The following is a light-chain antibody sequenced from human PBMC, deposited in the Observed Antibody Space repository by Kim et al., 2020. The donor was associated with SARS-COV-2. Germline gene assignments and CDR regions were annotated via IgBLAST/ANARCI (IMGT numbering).Light chain of an antibody. CDR2: DGS. J-gene: IGKJ1*01. CDR1: QSVSRW. Sequence: DIQMTQSPSTLSASVGDRVTLTCRASQSVSRWLAWYQQKPGKAPKLLIYDGSNLQSGVPSRFSVSGSGTEFTLTISSLQPDDFAIYYCQHRQTFGQGTKVDIK. V-gene: IGKV1-5*01. CDR3: QHRQT.